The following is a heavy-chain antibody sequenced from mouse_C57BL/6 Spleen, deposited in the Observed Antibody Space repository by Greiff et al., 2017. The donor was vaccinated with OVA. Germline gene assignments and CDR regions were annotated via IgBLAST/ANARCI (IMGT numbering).Heavy chain of an antibody. Sequence: VMLVESGAELVKPGASVKISCKASGYTFTDYYINWVKQRPGQGLEWIGKIGPGSGSTYYNEKFKGKATLTADKSSSTAYMQLSSLTSEDSAVYFCARNLLLRLAYYYAMDYWGQGTSVTVSS. CDR3: ARNLLLRLAYYYAMDY. CDR1: GYTFTDYY. J-gene: IGHJ4*01. CDR2: IGPGSGST. V-gene: IGHV1-77*01. D-gene: IGHD1-1*01.